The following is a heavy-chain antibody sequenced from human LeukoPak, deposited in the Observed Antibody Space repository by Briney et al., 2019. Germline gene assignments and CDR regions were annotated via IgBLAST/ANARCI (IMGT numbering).Heavy chain of an antibody. D-gene: IGHD3-22*01. Sequence: GGSLRLYCAASGFTFSNYSMNWVRQAPGKGLEWVSSISSSSSYIYYADSVKGRFTISRDNAKNSLYLQMNSLRAEDTAVYYCSVLTTPASGDAFDIWGQGTMVTVSS. CDR1: GFTFSNYS. CDR2: ISSSSSYI. J-gene: IGHJ3*02. V-gene: IGHV3-21*01. CDR3: SVLTTPASGDAFDI.